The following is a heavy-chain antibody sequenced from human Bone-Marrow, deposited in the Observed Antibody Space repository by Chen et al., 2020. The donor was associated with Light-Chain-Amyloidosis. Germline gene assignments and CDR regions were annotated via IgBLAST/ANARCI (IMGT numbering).Heavy chain of an antibody. Sequence: WGRQAPGKGLEWVSTISGRGGSRYYGDSVKGRLTISRDNSKNALFLQMNSLRAEDTAVYYCAKDISYDDILPGYPADAFDIWGQGTMVTVSS. D-gene: IGHD3-9*01. CDR3: AKDISYDDILPGYPADAFDI. J-gene: IGHJ3*02. V-gene: IGHV3-23*01. CDR2: ISGRGGSR.